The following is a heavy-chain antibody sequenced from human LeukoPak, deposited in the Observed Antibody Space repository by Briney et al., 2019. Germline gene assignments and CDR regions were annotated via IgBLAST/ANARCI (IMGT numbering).Heavy chain of an antibody. V-gene: IGHV1-8*01. CDR2: MNPNSGNT. D-gene: IGHD3-10*01. CDR3: ASGSKTAFYDDSESQRQYFDY. CDR1: GYTFTSYD. J-gene: IGHJ4*02. Sequence: ASVKVSCKASGYTFTSYDINWVRQATGQGLEWMGWMNPNSGNTGYAQKFQGRVTLTRDTSTSTAYLDLSSLTSEDTAVYYCASGSKTAFYDDSESQRQYFDYWGQGALVTVSS.